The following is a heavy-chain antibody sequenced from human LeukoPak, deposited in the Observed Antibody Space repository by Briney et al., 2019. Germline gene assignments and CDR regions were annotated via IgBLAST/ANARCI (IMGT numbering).Heavy chain of an antibody. V-gene: IGHV4-59*01. CDR3: ARVGGPSGPDS. CDR2: IYFSGST. Sequence: PSGTLSLTCAVSGGSISPYYWSWLRQPPGKGLEWIGYIYFSGSTNYNPSLQSRVTISLDTSKKQFSLKLSSVTAADTAVYYCARVGGPSGPDSWGQGTLVTVSS. CDR1: GGSISPYY. D-gene: IGHD2-15*01. J-gene: IGHJ4*02.